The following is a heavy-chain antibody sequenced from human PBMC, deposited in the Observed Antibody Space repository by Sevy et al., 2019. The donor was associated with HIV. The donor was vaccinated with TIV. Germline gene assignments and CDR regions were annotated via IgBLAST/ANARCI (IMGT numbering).Heavy chain of an antibody. CDR3: AKDLSRGCDSINCYSYYYYYYGLDV. D-gene: IGHD3-22*01. J-gene: IGHJ6*02. Sequence: GGSLRLSCAASGFPFHDHAMHWVRQSPGKGLEWVSGISWNSGSIGYADSVKGRFTISRDNAKQSIYLQMNNLGPDDTAFYYCAKDLSRGCDSINCYSYYYYYYGLDVWGQGTTVTVSS. V-gene: IGHV3-9*01. CDR1: GFPFHDHA. CDR2: ISWNSGSI.